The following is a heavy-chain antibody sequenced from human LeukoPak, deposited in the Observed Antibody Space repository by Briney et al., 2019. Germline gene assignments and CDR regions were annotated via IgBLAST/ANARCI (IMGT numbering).Heavy chain of an antibody. D-gene: IGHD6-19*01. Sequence: EASVKVSCKSSGYTFTGYYMHWVRQAPGQGLEGMGWINPNSGGTNYAQKFQGRVTMTRDTSISTAYMELSRLRSDDTAVYYCARGVAVAGTSLSYWGQGTLVTVSS. J-gene: IGHJ4*02. CDR1: GYTFTGYY. CDR2: INPNSGGT. V-gene: IGHV1-2*02. CDR3: ARGVAVAGTSLSY.